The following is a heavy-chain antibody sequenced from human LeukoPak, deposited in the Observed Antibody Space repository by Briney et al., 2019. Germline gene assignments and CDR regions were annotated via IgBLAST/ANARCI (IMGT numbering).Heavy chain of an antibody. CDR3: ARIRDGYNDAYDI. D-gene: IGHD5-24*01. Sequence: GASVKVSCKASGYTFTGYYMHWVRQAPGQGLEWMGLINPGGDNTDYAQNFQGRVTMTRDTSTSTVYMGLSSLRSEDTAVYYCARIRDGYNDAYDIWGQGTMVTVSS. V-gene: IGHV1-46*01. CDR2: INPGGDNT. CDR1: GYTFTGYY. J-gene: IGHJ3*02.